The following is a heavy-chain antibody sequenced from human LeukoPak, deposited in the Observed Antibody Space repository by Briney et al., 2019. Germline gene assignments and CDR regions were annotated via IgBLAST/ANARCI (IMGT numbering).Heavy chain of an antibody. Sequence: GESLKISCKGSGYSFTSYWIGWVRQMPGKGLEWMGNIYPGDSDTRYSPSFQGQVTISADKSISTAYLQWSSLKASDTAMYYCARPRRDSSGYYYDFDYWGQGTLVTVSS. CDR2: IYPGDSDT. D-gene: IGHD3-22*01. CDR3: ARPRRDSSGYYYDFDY. V-gene: IGHV5-51*01. CDR1: GYSFTSYW. J-gene: IGHJ4*02.